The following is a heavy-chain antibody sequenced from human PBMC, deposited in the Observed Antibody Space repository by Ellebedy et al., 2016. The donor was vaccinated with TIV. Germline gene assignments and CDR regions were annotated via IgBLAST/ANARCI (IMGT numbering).Heavy chain of an antibody. V-gene: IGHV1-18*04. CDR2: ISAYNGNT. D-gene: IGHD1-14*01. J-gene: IGHJ3*02. CDR1: GYTFTIYG. Sequence: AASVKVSCKASGYTFTIYGINWVRQAPGQGLEWMGWISAYNGNTNYAQKLQGRVTMTTDTSTSTAYMELRSLRSDDAAVYYCAGQWAGDAFDIWGQGTMVTVSS. CDR3: AGQWAGDAFDI.